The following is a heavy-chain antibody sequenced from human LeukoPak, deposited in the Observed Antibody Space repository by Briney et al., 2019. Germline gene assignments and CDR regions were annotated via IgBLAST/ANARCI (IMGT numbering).Heavy chain of an antibody. CDR1: GFTFSSYA. CDR2: ISGSGGST. CDR3: AKDLEDIVVVPAAPVGMGATTGFDY. Sequence: PGGSLRLSCAASGFTFSSYAMSWVRQAPGKGLEWVSAISGSGGSTYYADSVKGRFTISRDNSKNTLYLQMNSLRAEDTAVYYCAKDLEDIVVVPAAPVGMGATTGFDYWGQGTLVTVSS. D-gene: IGHD2-2*01. J-gene: IGHJ4*02. V-gene: IGHV3-23*01.